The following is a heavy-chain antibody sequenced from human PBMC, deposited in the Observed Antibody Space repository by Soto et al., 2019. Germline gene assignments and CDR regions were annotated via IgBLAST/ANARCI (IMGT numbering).Heavy chain of an antibody. D-gene: IGHD2-15*01. CDR2: IYWNDDK. CDR1: GFSLSTSGVG. V-gene: IGHV2-5*01. Sequence: SGPTPGNPTQTLTLTWTFSGFSLSTSGVGVGWIRHPPGNALEWPALIYWNDDKRYSPSLKSRLTITKDTSKNQVVLTMTNMDPVDTATYCCAHEYCSGRSCYEDAFDIWGQGTMVTVSS. J-gene: IGHJ3*02. CDR3: AHEYCSGRSCYEDAFDI.